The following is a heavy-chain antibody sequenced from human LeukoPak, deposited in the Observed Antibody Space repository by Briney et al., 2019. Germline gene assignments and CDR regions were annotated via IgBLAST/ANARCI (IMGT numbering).Heavy chain of an antibody. J-gene: IGHJ4*02. CDR2: INPHSGGT. CDR3: VRGGNELLSKNFDY. Sequence: ASVKVSCKASGFTFSGHYIHWVRQAPGQGLEWMGYINPHSGGTSSPQKFQGRVTMTADTSISAVYMELSSLTFDDTAMYYCVRGGNELLSKNFDYWDQGSLVTVSS. CDR1: GFTFSGHY. V-gene: IGHV1-2*02. D-gene: IGHD2-21*02.